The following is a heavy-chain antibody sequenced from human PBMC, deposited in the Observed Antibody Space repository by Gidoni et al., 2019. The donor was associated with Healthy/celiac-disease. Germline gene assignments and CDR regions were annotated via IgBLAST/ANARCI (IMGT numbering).Heavy chain of an antibody. D-gene: IGHD2-21*02. Sequence: QVQLQESGPGLVKPSETLSLTCAVSGYSISSGYYWGWIRQPPGKGLEWIGSIYHSGRTYYNPSLKSRVTISVDTAKNQFSLKLSSVTAADTAVYDCARGSAGTVVTQEDYWGQGTLVTVSS. CDR1: GYSISSGYY. V-gene: IGHV4-38-2*01. CDR2: IYHSGRT. J-gene: IGHJ4*02. CDR3: ARGSAGTVVTQEDY.